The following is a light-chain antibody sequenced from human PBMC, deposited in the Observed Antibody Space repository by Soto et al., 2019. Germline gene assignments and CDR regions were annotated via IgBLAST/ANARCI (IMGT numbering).Light chain of an antibody. CDR2: GAS. CDR3: QQYNTWPIT. Sequence: EIVMTQSPATLSMSPGERGTLSCRASQSVSSNLAWYQQKPGQAPRLLIYGASTRATGIPARFSGSGSGTEFTLTISSLPSEDFAVYYCQQYNTWPITFGPGTKVDIK. V-gene: IGKV3-15*01. CDR1: QSVSSN. J-gene: IGKJ3*01.